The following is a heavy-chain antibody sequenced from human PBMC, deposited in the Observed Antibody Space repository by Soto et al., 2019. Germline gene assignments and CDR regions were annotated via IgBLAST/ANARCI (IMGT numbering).Heavy chain of an antibody. J-gene: IGHJ5*02. CDR2: IYHSGST. Sequence: TLSLTCTVSGGSVDSNRYYWAWIRQPPGKGLEWIGYIYHSGSTYYSPSLKSRVTISVDRSKNQFSLKLSSVTAADTAVYYCARVPDRWGQGTLVTVSS. CDR1: GGSVDSNRYY. D-gene: IGHD2-2*01. CDR3: ARVPDR. V-gene: IGHV4-30-2*01.